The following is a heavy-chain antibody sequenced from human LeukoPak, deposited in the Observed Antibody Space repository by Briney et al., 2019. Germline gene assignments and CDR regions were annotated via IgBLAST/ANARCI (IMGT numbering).Heavy chain of an antibody. CDR2: ISSDGTTK. CDR1: GFTLSSHV. D-gene: IGHD2-15*01. CDR3: ARCSGSSTYHSDDY. Sequence: GGSLRLSCVASGFTLSSHVMHWVRQAPGKGLEWVALISSDGTTKYNADSVKGRFTISRDNAKNSLSLQMNSLRAEDTAVYYCARCSGSSTYHSDDYWGQGTLVTVSS. J-gene: IGHJ4*02. V-gene: IGHV3-30-3*01.